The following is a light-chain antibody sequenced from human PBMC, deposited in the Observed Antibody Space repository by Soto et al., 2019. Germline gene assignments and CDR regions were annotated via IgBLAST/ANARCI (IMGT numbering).Light chain of an antibody. CDR1: SSDVGGYNY. V-gene: IGLV2-14*01. Sequence: QSALTQPASVSGSPGQSITISCTGTSSDVGGYNYVSWYQQHPGKAPKLMIYEVSNRPSGVSNRFSGSKSGNTASLTISGLQAEEEADDYCSSYTSSSTLVFGTGTKVTVL. CDR3: SSYTSSSTLV. J-gene: IGLJ1*01. CDR2: EVS.